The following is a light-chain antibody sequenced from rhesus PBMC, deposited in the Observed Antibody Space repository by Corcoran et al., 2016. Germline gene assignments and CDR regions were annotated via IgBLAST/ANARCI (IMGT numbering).Light chain of an antibody. CDR1: QNIYSD. J-gene: IGKJ1*01. CDR3: QHYYDNPRT. Sequence: DIQMTQSPSALSASVGDRVTISCRASQNIYSDLAWYQQKPGKAPKLLIYAASSLQTGIPSRFSGSGSVTDFTLTISSLQPEDSAAYYCQHYYDNPRTFGQGTKVEIK. CDR2: AAS. V-gene: IGKV1S12*01.